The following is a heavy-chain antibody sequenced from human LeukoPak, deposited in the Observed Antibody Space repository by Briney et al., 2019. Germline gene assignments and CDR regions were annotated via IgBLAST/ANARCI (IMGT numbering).Heavy chain of an antibody. CDR2: IIPIFGTT. CDR3: ARIVGIASRGYFDY. Sequence: SVKVSCKASGGTLSRYAISWVRQAPGQGPEWTGGIIPIFGTTNYAQKFQGRVTITADESTSTAYMELSSLRSEDTAVYYCARIVGIASRGYFDYWGQGTLVTVSS. V-gene: IGHV1-69*13. J-gene: IGHJ4*02. D-gene: IGHD3-10*01. CDR1: GGTLSRYA.